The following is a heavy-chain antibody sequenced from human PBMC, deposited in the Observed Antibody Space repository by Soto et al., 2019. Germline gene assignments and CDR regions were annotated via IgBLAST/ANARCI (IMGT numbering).Heavy chain of an antibody. D-gene: IGHD6-13*01. V-gene: IGHV5-51*01. Sequence: PGESLKLSCTASGYTFNHYLIGWVRQMPEKGLEWMGFIYPDDSDTKYSPSFQGQVTISVDKSITTASLQWSSLKASDTAMYYCARIPFAATGFYSDYWAQGTLVTVSS. J-gene: IGHJ4*02. CDR2: IYPDDSDT. CDR3: ARIPFAATGFYSDY. CDR1: GYTFNHYL.